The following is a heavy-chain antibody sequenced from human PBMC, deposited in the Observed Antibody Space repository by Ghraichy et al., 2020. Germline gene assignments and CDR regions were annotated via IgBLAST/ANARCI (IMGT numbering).Heavy chain of an antibody. CDR1: GFTFSSYW. Sequence: LSLTCAASGFTFSSYWMSWVRQAPGEGLEWVANIKQDGSEKYYVDSVKGRFTIARDNAKNSLYLQMNSLGAEDTAVYYCARVSYDFWSGYYMGYWGQGTLVTVSS. V-gene: IGHV3-7*03. J-gene: IGHJ4*02. D-gene: IGHD3-3*01. CDR2: IKQDGSEK. CDR3: ARVSYDFWSGYYMGY.